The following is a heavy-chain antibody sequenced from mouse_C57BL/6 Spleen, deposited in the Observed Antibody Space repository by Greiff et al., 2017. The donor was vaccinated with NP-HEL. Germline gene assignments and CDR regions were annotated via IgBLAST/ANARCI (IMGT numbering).Heavy chain of an antibody. CDR1: GFNFTDYY. J-gene: IGHJ1*03. CDR2: IDPEDGET. Sequence: VQLQQSGAELVKPGASVKLSCTASGFNFTDYYMHWVKQRTEQGLEWIGRIDPEDGETKYAPEFQGKATITADTSSNTAYLQLSSLTSEDTAVYYCARSDGYYVLYFDVWGTGTTVTVSS. D-gene: IGHD2-3*01. CDR3: ARSDGYYVLYFDV. V-gene: IGHV14-2*01.